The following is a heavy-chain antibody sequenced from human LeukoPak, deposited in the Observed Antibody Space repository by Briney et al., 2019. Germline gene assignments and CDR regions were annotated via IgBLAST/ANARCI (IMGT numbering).Heavy chain of an antibody. CDR2: ICYSGST. V-gene: IGHV4-31*03. CDR1: GGSISSGGYY. J-gene: IGHJ6*03. D-gene: IGHD6-6*01. Sequence: PSETLSLTCTVSGGSISSGGYYWSWIRQHPGKGLEWIGYICYSGSTYYNPSLKSRVTISVDTSKNQFSLKLSSVTAADAAVYCCARELSSSHYYYMDVWGKGTTVTVSS. CDR3: ARELSSSHYYYMDV.